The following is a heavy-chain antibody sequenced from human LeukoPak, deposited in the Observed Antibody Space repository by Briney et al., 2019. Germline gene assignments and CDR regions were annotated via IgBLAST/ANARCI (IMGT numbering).Heavy chain of an antibody. J-gene: IGHJ4*02. CDR3: ARGAGVRGSYSFDY. V-gene: IGHV1-2*07. D-gene: IGHD1-26*01. CDR1: GYTITGNY. CDR2: INPNNGGT. Sequence: ASVKVSCKASGYTITGNYIHWVRQAPGQGLEWMGWINPNNGGTNYAHKFQGRVTMTRDTSISTAYMELSGPTSDDTAVYYCARGAGVRGSYSFDYRGQGTLVTVSS.